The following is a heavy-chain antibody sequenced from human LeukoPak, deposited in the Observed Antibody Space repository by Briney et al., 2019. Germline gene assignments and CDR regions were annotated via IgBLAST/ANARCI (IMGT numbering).Heavy chain of an antibody. Sequence: SETLSLTCTVSGGSLSSYYWSWIRQPPGKGLEWIGDISYTGSTDYNPSLKSRVTISVDTSKDQFSLKLRFVTAADTAVYYCAREAVAGGYYFDYWGQGTLVTVSS. D-gene: IGHD6-19*01. CDR3: AREAVAGGYYFDY. CDR2: ISYTGST. V-gene: IGHV4-59*01. CDR1: GGSLSSYY. J-gene: IGHJ4*02.